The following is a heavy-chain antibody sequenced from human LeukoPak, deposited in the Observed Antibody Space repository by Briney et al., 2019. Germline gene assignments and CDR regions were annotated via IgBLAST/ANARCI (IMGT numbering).Heavy chain of an antibody. V-gene: IGHV4-31*03. CDR2: IYYSGST. CDR1: GGSISSGGYY. J-gene: IGHJ6*02. CDR3: ARGYYYGSLYGMDV. Sequence: SETLSLTCTVSGGSISSGGYYWSWIRQHPGKGLEWIGYIYYSGSTYYNPSLKSRVTISVDTSKNQFSLKLSSVTAADTAVYYCARGYYYGSLYGMDVWGQGTTVTVSS. D-gene: IGHD3-10*01.